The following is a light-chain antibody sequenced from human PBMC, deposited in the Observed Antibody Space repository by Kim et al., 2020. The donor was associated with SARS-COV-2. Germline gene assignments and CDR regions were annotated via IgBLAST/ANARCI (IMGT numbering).Light chain of an antibody. V-gene: IGLV3-19*01. Sequence: SSKLTQDPAVSVALGQTVRITCQGDSLRSYYASWYQQKPGQAPVLVIYGKNNRPSGIPDRFSGSSSGNTASLTITRAQAEDEADYYCNSRDSSGNHLVFG. CDR1: SLRSYY. CDR3: NSRDSSGNHLV. J-gene: IGLJ3*02. CDR2: GKN.